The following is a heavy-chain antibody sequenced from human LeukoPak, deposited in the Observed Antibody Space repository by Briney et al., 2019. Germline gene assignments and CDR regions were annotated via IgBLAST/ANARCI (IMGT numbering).Heavy chain of an antibody. CDR3: ARGNSSSWYNSPYYYYGMDV. CDR2: IYYSGST. V-gene: IGHV4-59*01. CDR1: GGSMSSYY. D-gene: IGHD6-13*01. J-gene: IGHJ6*02. Sequence: SETLSLTYTVSGGSMSSYYWSWIRQPPGKGLEWIGYIYYSGSTNYNPSLKSRVTISVDTSKNQFSLKLSSVTAADTAVYYCARGNSSSWYNSPYYYYGMDVWGQGTTVTVSS.